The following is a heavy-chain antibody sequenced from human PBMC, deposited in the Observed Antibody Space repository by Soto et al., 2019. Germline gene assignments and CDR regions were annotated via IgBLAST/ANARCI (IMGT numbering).Heavy chain of an antibody. CDR2: IIPIFGTA. V-gene: IGHV1-69*13. J-gene: IGHJ4*02. Sequence: APVKVSCKAPGATFSSYAISWVRQAPGQGLEWMGGIIPIFGTANYAQKFQGRVTITAHESTSTAYMELSSLRSEDTAVYYCAREQRKNSSSSGGYDYWDQGTLVTVSS. D-gene: IGHD6-6*01. CDR3: AREQRKNSSSSGGYDY. CDR1: GATFSSYA.